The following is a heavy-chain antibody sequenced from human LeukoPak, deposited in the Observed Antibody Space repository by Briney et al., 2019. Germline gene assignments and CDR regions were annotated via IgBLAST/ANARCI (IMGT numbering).Heavy chain of an antibody. CDR1: GGSLNSSSYY. D-gene: IGHD1-26*01. CDR3: ARANWEVLRNAIDI. J-gene: IGHJ3*02. V-gene: IGHV4-39*07. Sequence: PSETLSLTCTVSGGSLNSSSYYWGWIRQPPGKGLEWIGSIYYSGRTYYNPSLKSRVTIFVDTSKNQFSLKLNSVTAADTAVYYCARANWEVLRNAIDIWGQGTMVTVSS. CDR2: IYYSGRT.